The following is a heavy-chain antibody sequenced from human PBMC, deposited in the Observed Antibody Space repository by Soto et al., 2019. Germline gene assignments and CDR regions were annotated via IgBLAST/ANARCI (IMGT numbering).Heavy chain of an antibody. CDR2: IYYSGST. J-gene: IGHJ4*02. D-gene: IGHD2-2*01. V-gene: IGHV4-61*01. CDR3: ASIVVVPAAPSFDY. Sequence: PSETLSLTCTVSGGSVSSGSYYWSWIRQPPGKGLEWIGYIYYSGSTNYNPSLKSRVTISVDTSKNQFSLKLSSVTAADTAVYYCASIVVVPAAPSFDYWGQGTLVTVSS. CDR1: GGSVSSGSYY.